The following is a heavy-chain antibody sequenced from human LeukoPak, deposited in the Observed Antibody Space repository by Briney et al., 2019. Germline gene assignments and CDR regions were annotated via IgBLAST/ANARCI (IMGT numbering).Heavy chain of an antibody. Sequence: SETLSLTCTVSGDSISSYYWSWIRQPPGKGLEWIGYIYYSGSTNYNPSLKSRVTISVDTSKNQFSLKLSSVTAADTAVYYCARGRADYYYYGMDVWGQGTTVTVSS. CDR1: GDSISSYY. V-gene: IGHV4-59*01. J-gene: IGHJ6*02. CDR3: ARGRADYYYYGMDV. CDR2: IYYSGST. D-gene: IGHD6-25*01.